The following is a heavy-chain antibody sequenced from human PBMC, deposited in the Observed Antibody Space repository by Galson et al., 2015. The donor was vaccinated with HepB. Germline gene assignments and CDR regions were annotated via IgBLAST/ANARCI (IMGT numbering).Heavy chain of an antibody. D-gene: IGHD2-8*01. CDR3: ASMYAPIGAEYFQH. Sequence: SVKVSCKASGYTFTGYYMHWVRQAPGQGLEWMGWINPNSGGTNYAQKFQGRVTMTRDTSISTAYMELSRLRSDDTAVYYCASMYAPIGAEYFQHWGQGTLVTVSS. CDR2: INPNSGGT. CDR1: GYTFTGYY. V-gene: IGHV1-2*02. J-gene: IGHJ1*01.